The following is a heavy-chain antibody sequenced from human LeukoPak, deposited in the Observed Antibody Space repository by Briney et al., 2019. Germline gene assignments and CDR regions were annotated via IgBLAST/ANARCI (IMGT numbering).Heavy chain of an antibody. CDR2: ISWDGSTT. V-gene: IGHV3-43*01. D-gene: IGHD2-8*01. J-gene: IGHJ4*02. CDR1: GFIFEEEI. CDR3: VRQKSNGGGSLDF. Sequence: GGSLRLSCAASGFIFEEEIMHWVRQAPGRGLEWVSLISWDGSTTYYADSVKGRFTISRDNNEYSLYLQMTNLRSEDTALYYCVRQKSNGGGSLDFWGQGTLVTVSS.